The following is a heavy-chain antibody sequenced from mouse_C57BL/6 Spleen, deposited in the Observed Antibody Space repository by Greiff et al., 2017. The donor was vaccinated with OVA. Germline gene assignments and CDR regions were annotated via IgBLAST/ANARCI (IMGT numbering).Heavy chain of an antibody. V-gene: IGHV3-6*01. Sequence: VQPQQSGPGLVKPSQSLSLTCSVTGYSITSGYYWNWIRQFPGNNLEWMVYISYDGSNNYNPSLKNRISITRDTSKNQFFLKLNSVTTEDTATYYCASGEYFDYWGQGTTLTVSS. CDR1: GYSITSGYY. CDR3: ASGEYFDY. J-gene: IGHJ2*01. CDR2: ISYDGSN.